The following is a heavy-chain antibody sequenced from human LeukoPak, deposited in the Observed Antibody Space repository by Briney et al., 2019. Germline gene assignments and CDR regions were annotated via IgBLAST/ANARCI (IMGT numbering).Heavy chain of an antibody. Sequence: GASVKVSCKASGYTFTSYGISWVRQAPGQGLEWMGWISAYNGNTNYAQKLQGRVTMTTDTSTSTAYMELRSLRSDDTAVYYCARRRLTMIAGAPFDYWGQGTLVTVSS. CDR2: ISAYNGNT. CDR1: GYTFTSYG. V-gene: IGHV1-18*01. J-gene: IGHJ4*02. D-gene: IGHD3-22*01. CDR3: ARRRLTMIAGAPFDY.